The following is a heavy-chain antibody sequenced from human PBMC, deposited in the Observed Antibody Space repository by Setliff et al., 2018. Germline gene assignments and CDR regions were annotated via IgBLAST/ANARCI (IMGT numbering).Heavy chain of an antibody. CDR3: ARTDWVGARGDWFDP. D-gene: IGHD1-26*01. CDR2: INPSGGST. CDR1: GYTFTSYY. V-gene: IGHV1-46*01. Sequence: ASVKVSCKASGYTFTSYYMHWVRQAPGQGLEWMGIINPSGGSTSYAQKFQGRVTMTRDTSTSTVYMELSSLRSEDTAVYSCARTDWVGARGDWFDPWGQGTLVTVSS. J-gene: IGHJ5*02.